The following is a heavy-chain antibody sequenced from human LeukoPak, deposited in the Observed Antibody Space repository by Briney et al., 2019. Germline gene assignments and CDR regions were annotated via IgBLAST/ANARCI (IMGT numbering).Heavy chain of an antibody. J-gene: IGHJ4*02. D-gene: IGHD3-22*01. CDR1: GGSISSYY. CDR3: ARESSYYDSSGYYTLFDY. V-gene: IGHV4-59*01. CDR2: IYYSGST. Sequence: SETLSLTCTVSGGSISSYYWSWIRQPPGKGLECIGYIYYSGSTNYNPSLKSRVTISVDTSKNQFSLKLSSVTAADTAVYYCARESSYYDSSGYYTLFDYWGQGTLVTVSS.